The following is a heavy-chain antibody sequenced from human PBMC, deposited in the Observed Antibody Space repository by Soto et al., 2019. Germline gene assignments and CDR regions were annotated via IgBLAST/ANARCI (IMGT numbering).Heavy chain of an antibody. CDR3: ARVGKEQQLYYYYGMDV. CDR2: ISYDGSNK. Sequence: GGSLRLSCAASGFTFSSYAMHWVRQAPGKGLEWVAVISYDGSNKYYADSVKGRFTISRDNSKNTLYLQMNSLRAEDTAVYYCARVGKEQQLYYYYGMDVWGQGTTVTVSS. J-gene: IGHJ6*02. V-gene: IGHV3-30-3*01. CDR1: GFTFSSYA. D-gene: IGHD6-13*01.